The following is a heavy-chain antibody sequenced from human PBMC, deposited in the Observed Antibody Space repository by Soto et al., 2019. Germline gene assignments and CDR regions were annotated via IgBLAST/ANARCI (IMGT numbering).Heavy chain of an antibody. V-gene: IGHV4-34*01. J-gene: IGHJ5*02. CDR2: INHSGST. CDR1: VGSFSGYY. CDR3: ARASSGWYRSENWFEP. D-gene: IGHD6-19*01. Sequence: SETLSLTCAVYVGSFSGYYWSCIRHPPGKGLEWIGEINHSGSTNYNPSLKSRVTISVDTSKNQFSLKLSSVTAADTAVYYCARASSGWYRSENWFEPWGQGTLVTVSS.